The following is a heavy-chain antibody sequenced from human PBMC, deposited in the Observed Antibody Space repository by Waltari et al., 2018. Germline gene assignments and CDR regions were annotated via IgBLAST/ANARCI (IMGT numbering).Heavy chain of an antibody. CDR2: IYYSGST. Sequence: QLQLQESGPGLVKPSETLSLTCTVSGGSISSSRYYWGWIRQPPGKGLEWIGSIYYSGSTYYNPSLKSRVTISVDTSKNQFSLKLSSVTAADTAVYYCARDTTYYYGSGTHGAHYWGQGTLVTVSS. CDR3: ARDTTYYYGSGTHGAHY. V-gene: IGHV4-39*07. J-gene: IGHJ4*02. CDR1: GGSISSSRYY. D-gene: IGHD3-10*01.